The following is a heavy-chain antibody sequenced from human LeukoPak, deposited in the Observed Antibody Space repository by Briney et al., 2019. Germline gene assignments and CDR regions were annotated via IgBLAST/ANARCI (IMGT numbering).Heavy chain of an antibody. CDR3: VPSANYYYFDY. CDR1: GYTFTNYY. V-gene: IGHV1-2*02. D-gene: IGHD4/OR15-4a*01. CDR2: INPKSGGT. Sequence: ASVKASCKASGYTFTNYYIHWVRQAPGLGFEWMGWINPKSGGTSYPQKFQGRLTMTRDTSISTAYMELSRLRPDDTAVYYCVPSANYYYFDYWGQGTLVTVSS. J-gene: IGHJ4*02.